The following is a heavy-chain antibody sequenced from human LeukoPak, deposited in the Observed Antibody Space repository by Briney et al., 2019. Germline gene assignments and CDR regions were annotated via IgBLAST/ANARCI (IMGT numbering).Heavy chain of an antibody. Sequence: SETLSLTCTVSGGSISSYYWSWIRQPAGKGLEWIGRIYTSGSTNYNPSLKSRVTISVETSKNQFSLKLSSVTAADTAVYYCARRTDSGSWYFDLWGRGTLVTVSS. D-gene: IGHD6-6*01. V-gene: IGHV4-4*07. CDR2: IYTSGST. CDR3: ARRTDSGSWYFDL. CDR1: GGSISSYY. J-gene: IGHJ2*01.